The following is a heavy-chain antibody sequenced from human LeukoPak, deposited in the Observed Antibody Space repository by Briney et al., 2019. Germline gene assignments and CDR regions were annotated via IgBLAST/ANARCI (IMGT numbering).Heavy chain of an antibody. Sequence: SETLSLTCRVSGGSMNSGNYYWSWIRQHPGRGLEWIVYIYSSGTTYYNPSLKSRVTISVDTSKNQFSLILSSVTAADTAVYYCASSAATYYSYFYYYMGVWGNGTTVTVSS. V-gene: IGHV4-31*03. J-gene: IGHJ6*03. CDR3: ASSAATYYSYFYYYMGV. D-gene: IGHD6-25*01. CDR1: GGSMNSGNYY. CDR2: IYSSGTT.